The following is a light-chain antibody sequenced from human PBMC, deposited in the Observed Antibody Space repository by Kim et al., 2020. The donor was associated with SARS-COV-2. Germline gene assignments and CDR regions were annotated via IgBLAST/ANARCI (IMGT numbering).Light chain of an antibody. CDR2: QDK. Sequence: VCPGQTASITCSGDKLGDKYVCWYQQKPGQSPVLVIYQDKKRPSGIPERFSGSNSGNTATLTISGTQAMDEADYYCQAWDSSTVVFGGGTQLTVL. CDR3: QAWDSSTVV. CDR1: KLGDKY. J-gene: IGLJ2*01. V-gene: IGLV3-1*01.